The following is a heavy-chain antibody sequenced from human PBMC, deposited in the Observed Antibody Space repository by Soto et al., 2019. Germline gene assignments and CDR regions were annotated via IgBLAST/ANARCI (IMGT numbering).Heavy chain of an antibody. V-gene: IGHV3-23*01. J-gene: IGHJ4*02. D-gene: IGHD1-26*01. CDR1: GVAFSTHA. CDR2: ISGSGGST. Sequence: STKLSSSSSGVAFSTHAMRWVRQAPVKGLEWVSAISGSGGSTYYADSVKGRFTISRDNSKNTLYLQMNSLRAEDTAVYYCARRGSGSYYDYWGQGTLVTVSS. CDR3: ARRGSGSYYDY.